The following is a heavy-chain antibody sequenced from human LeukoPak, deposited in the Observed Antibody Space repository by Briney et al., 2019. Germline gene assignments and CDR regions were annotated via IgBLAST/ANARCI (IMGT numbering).Heavy chain of an antibody. CDR2: VYYGGSA. CDR3: ARHEELGQFDY. D-gene: IGHD3-10*01. V-gene: IGHV4-59*08. J-gene: IGHJ4*02. CDR1: SGSISSYY. Sequence: PSETLSLTCTVSSGSISSYYWSWIRQPPGKGLEWIGYVYYGGSANYNPSLKSRVTISVDTSKNQFSLKLSSVTAADTAVYYCARHEELGQFDYWGQGTLVAVSS.